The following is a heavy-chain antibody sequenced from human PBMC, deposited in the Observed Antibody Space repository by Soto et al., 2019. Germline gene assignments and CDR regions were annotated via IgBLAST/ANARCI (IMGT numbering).Heavy chain of an antibody. CDR1: GYTFSDYA. D-gene: IGHD3-10*01. CDR2: INAGNGNT. V-gene: IGHV1-3*01. Sequence: ASVKVSCKASGYTFSDYAIHWVRQAPGQRPEWMGWINAGNGNTKYSQKFQGRVTITRDTSASTAYMELSGLRSEDTAVYYCARGTPVWFDPWGQGTLVTAPQ. CDR3: ARGTPVWFDP. J-gene: IGHJ5*02.